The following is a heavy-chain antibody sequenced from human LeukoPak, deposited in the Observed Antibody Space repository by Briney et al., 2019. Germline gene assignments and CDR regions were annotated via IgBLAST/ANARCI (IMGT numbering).Heavy chain of an antibody. CDR2: MNPNSGNT. D-gene: IGHD3-10*01. J-gene: IGHJ4*02. CDR1: GYTFTSYD. Sequence: ASVKVSCKASGYTFTSYDINWLRQAPGQGLEWMGWMNPNSGNTGYAQKFQGRVTMTRDTSISTAYMELSSLRSEDTAVYYCARVSKVLSYYYGTGSYSDFGYWGQGTQVTVSS. CDR3: ARVSKVLSYYYGTGSYSDFGY. V-gene: IGHV1-8*01.